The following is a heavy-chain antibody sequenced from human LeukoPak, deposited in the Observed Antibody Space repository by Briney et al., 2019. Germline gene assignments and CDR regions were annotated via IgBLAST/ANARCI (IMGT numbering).Heavy chain of an antibody. CDR3: AKGDSSGYLDY. Sequence: PGRSLRLSCAASGFFFSSYGMHWVRLAPGKGLEWVAVISYDGSNKYYADSVKGRFTISRDNSKNTLYLQMNSLRAEDTAVYYCAKGDSSGYLDYWGQGTLVTVSS. CDR2: ISYDGSNK. J-gene: IGHJ4*02. CDR1: GFFFSSYG. V-gene: IGHV3-30*18. D-gene: IGHD3-22*01.